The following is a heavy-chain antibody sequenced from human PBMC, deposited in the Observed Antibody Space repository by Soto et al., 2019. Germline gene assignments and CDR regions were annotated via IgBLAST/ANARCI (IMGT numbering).Heavy chain of an antibody. V-gene: IGHV1-18*01. D-gene: IGHD4-4*01. Sequence: QVHLVQSGAEVKKPGASVNVSCKTSGYTFTRNGISWVRQAPGQGLEWMGWISPNSGNIKYAQKLQGRVIMTTDTSMSTANMALRSPRSDDTAVYYCVNDRESNSWPSRDVWGPGTTVTVSS. CDR3: VNDRESNSWPSRDV. J-gene: IGHJ6*02. CDR1: GYTFTRNG. CDR2: ISPNSGNI.